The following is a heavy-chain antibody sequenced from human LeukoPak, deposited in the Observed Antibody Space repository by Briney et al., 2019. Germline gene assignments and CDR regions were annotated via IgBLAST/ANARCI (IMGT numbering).Heavy chain of an antibody. V-gene: IGHV4-34*01. CDR3: ARHRYSSSWYSYYYGMDV. CDR2: INHSGST. J-gene: IGHJ6*02. Sequence: SETLSLTCAVYGGSFSGYYWSWIRQPPGKGLEWIGEINHSGSTNYNPSLKSRVTISVDTSKNQFSLKLSSVTAADTAVYYCARHRYSSSWYSYYYGMDVWGQGTTVTVSS. CDR1: GGSFSGYY. D-gene: IGHD6-13*01.